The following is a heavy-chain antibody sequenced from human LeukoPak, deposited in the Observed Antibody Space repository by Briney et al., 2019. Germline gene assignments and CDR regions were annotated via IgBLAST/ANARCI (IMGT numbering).Heavy chain of an antibody. D-gene: IGHD6-13*01. CDR2: MYYSGST. Sequence: NPSETLSLTCTVSGGSISSHYWSWIRQPPGKGLEWIGYMYYSGSTNYHPSLKSRVTISVDPSKNQFSLKLTSVTPADTAVYFCARDQSNIAAAGWYIDLWGRGTLVTVSS. J-gene: IGHJ2*01. CDR3: ARDQSNIAAAGWYIDL. CDR1: GGSISSHY. V-gene: IGHV4-59*11.